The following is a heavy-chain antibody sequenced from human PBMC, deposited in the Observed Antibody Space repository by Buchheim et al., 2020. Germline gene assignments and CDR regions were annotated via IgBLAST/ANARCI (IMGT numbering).Heavy chain of an antibody. CDR3: AREREMDYYDSSGYPYAFDI. CDR1: GGSISSGDYY. CDR2: IYYSGST. Sequence: QVQLQESGPGLVKPSQTLSLTCTVSGGSISSGDYYWSWIRQPPGKGLEWIGYIYYSGSTYYNPSLKSRVTISVDTSKNQFSLKLSSVTAADTAVYYCAREREMDYYDSSGYPYAFDIWDQGT. D-gene: IGHD3-22*01. J-gene: IGHJ3*02. V-gene: IGHV4-30-4*01.